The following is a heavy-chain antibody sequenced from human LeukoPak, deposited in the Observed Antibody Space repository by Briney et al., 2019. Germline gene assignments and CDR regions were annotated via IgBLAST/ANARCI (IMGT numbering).Heavy chain of an antibody. D-gene: IGHD3-3*01. J-gene: IGHJ3*02. CDR2: IYYSGST. V-gene: IGHV4-39*01. Sequence: TSETLSLTCTVSGGSISSSSYYWGWIRQPPGKGLEWIGSIYYSGSTYYNPSVKSRVTISVDTSKNQFSLKLSSVTAADTAVYYCARQFTIFGVVKDTDAFDIWGQGTMVTVSS. CDR1: GGSISSSSYY. CDR3: ARQFTIFGVVKDTDAFDI.